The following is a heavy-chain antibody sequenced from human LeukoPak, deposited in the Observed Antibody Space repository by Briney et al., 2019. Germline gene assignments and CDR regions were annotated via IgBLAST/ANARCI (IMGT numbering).Heavy chain of an antibody. D-gene: IGHD4-17*01. CDR3: ARDLLNGDYFFDY. J-gene: IGHJ4*02. Sequence: PGGSLRLSCAASGFTFSSYSMNWVRQAREKRLEWVSSISSSSSYIYYADSVKGRFTISRDNAKNSLYLQMNSLRAEDTAVYYCARDLLNGDYFFDYWGQGTLVTVSS. CDR1: GFTFSSYS. V-gene: IGHV3-21*01. CDR2: ISSSSSYI.